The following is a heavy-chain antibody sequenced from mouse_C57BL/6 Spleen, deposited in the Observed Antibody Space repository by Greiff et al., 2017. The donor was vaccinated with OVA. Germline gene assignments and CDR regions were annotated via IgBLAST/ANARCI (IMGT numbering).Heavy chain of an antibody. V-gene: IGHV1-72*01. J-gene: IGHJ1*03. CDR2: IDPNSGGT. D-gene: IGHD2-1*01. CDR1: GYTFTSYW. Sequence: QVQLKQPGAELVKPGASVKLSCKASGYTFTSYWMHWVKQRPGRGLEWIGRIDPNSGGTKYNEKFKSKATLTVDKPSSTAYMQLSSLTSEDSAVYYGARGYYGNYWYFDVWGTGTTVTVSS. CDR3: ARGYYGNYWYFDV.